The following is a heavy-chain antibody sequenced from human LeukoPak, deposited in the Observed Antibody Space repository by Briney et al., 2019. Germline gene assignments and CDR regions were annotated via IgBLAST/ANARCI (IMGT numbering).Heavy chain of an antibody. CDR3: ARGFYRSFVDY. CDR1: GFTFSSYW. V-gene: IGHV3-74*01. CDR2: INSDGSST. D-gene: IGHD2-15*01. J-gene: IGHJ4*02. Sequence: PGGSLRLSCAASGFTFSSYWMHWVRQAPGKGLVWVSRINSDGSSTSYADSVKGRFTISRDNAKNTLYLQMNSLRAEDTAVYYCARGFYRSFVDYWGQGTLVTVSS.